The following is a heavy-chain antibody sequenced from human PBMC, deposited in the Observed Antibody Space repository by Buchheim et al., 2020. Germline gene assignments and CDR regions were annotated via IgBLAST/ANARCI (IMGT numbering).Heavy chain of an antibody. CDR2: ISSSGSTI. D-gene: IGHD5/OR15-5a*01. CDR1: GFTFSSYE. Sequence: EVQLVESGGGLVQPGGSLRLSCAASGFTFSSYEMNWVRQAPGKGLEWVSYISSSGSTIYYADSVKGRFIISRDNAKNSLYLQMNSLRAEDTAVYYCARDLVSSGYYYYYYGMDVWGQGTT. V-gene: IGHV3-48*03. J-gene: IGHJ6*02. CDR3: ARDLVSSGYYYYYYGMDV.